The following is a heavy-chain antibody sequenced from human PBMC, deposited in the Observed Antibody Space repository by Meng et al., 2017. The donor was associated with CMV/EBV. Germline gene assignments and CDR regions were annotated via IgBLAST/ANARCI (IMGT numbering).Heavy chain of an antibody. CDR2: IWSDGTSK. D-gene: IGHD5-24*01. CDR1: GFTFSSSG. Sequence: SLKISGAASGFTFSSSGLHWVRQAPGKGLEWVAVIWSDGTSKHYTDSVKGRFTISRDNSKNTMYLQMNSLRAEDTAVYYCAKQITITNYHYYYAMDVWGQGTTVTVSS. CDR3: AKQITITNYHYYYAMDV. J-gene: IGHJ6*02. V-gene: IGHV3-33*06.